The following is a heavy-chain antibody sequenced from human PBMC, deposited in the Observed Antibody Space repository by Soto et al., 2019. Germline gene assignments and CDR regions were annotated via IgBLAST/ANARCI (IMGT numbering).Heavy chain of an antibody. CDR1: GGSISSYY. V-gene: IGHV4-59*01. D-gene: IGHD2-15*01. J-gene: IGHJ4*02. CDR3: ARDADCSGGSCYSDY. CDR2: IYYSGST. Sequence: SETLSLTCTVSGGSISSYYWSWIRQPPGKGLEWIGYIYYSGSTNYNPSLKSRVTISVDTSKNQFSLKLSSVTAADTAVYYCARDADCSGGSCYSDYWGQGTLVTVSS.